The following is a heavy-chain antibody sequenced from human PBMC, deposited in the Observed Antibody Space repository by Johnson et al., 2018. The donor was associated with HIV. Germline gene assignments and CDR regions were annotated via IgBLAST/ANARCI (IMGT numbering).Heavy chain of an antibody. Sequence: VQLVESGGGFVQPGGSLRLSCAASGFTFSSYWMSWVRQAPGKGLEWVANIKQDGSEKYYVDSVKGRFTISRDNSKNTLYLQMNSLRAEDPAVYYCAIPSPYSYDSSACDLWGQGTMVTVSS. CDR3: AIPSPYSYDSSACDL. CDR2: IKQDGSEK. V-gene: IGHV3-7*03. J-gene: IGHJ3*01. CDR1: GFTFSSYW. D-gene: IGHD3-22*01.